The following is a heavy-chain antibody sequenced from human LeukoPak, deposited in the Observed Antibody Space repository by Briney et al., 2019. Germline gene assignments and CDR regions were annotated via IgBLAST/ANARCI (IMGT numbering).Heavy chain of an antibody. CDR1: GFTFSSYG. Sequence: PGGSLRLSCAASGFTFSSYGMHWVRQAPGKGLEWAAVIWYDGSNKYYADSVKGRFTISRDNSKNTLYLQMNSLRAEDTAVYYCARESPLQWLPQFDYWGQGTLVTVSS. CDR3: ARESPLQWLPQFDY. CDR2: IWYDGSNK. J-gene: IGHJ4*02. V-gene: IGHV3-33*01. D-gene: IGHD6-19*01.